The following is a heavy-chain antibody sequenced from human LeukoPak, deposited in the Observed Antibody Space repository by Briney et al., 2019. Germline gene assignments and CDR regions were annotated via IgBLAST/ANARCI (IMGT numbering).Heavy chain of an antibody. CDR2: INHSGST. V-gene: IGHV4-34*01. Sequence: SETLSLTCTVSGGSISSYYWSWIRQPPGEGLEWIGEINHSGSTNYNPSLKSRVTISVDTSKNQFSLKLSSVTAADTAVYYCARGVAYYYDSSGYSRYYFDYWGQGTLVTVSS. CDR1: GGSISSYY. J-gene: IGHJ4*02. D-gene: IGHD3-22*01. CDR3: ARGVAYYYDSSGYSRYYFDY.